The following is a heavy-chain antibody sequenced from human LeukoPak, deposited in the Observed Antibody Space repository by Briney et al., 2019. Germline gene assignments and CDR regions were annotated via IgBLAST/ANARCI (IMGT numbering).Heavy chain of an antibody. J-gene: IGHJ4*02. Sequence: GGSLRLSCAASGFTFSNYDMHWVRQAPGKGLEWVAIISYDGSNKYFVDSVKGLFTISRDNSKNTLYLQMNSLRAEDTAVYYCAKGPDRSGYYSLDYWGQGTLDTVSS. CDR1: GFTFSNYD. CDR2: ISYDGSNK. CDR3: AKGPDRSGYYSLDY. D-gene: IGHD3-22*01. V-gene: IGHV3-30*18.